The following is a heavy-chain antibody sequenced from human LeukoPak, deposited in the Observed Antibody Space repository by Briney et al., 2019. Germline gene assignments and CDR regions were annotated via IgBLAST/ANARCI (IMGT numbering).Heavy chain of an antibody. CDR1: VFTFSSYE. D-gene: IGHD6-13*01. Sequence: GGSLRLSCAASVFTFSSYEMNWVRQAPGKGLEWVSYISSSGSTIYYADSVKGRFTISRDNAKTSLYLQMNRLRAEDTAVYYCARDSGYSSSWYGYYYGMDVWGQGTTVTVSS. J-gene: IGHJ6*02. V-gene: IGHV3-48*03. CDR2: ISSSGSTI. CDR3: ARDSGYSSSWYGYYYGMDV.